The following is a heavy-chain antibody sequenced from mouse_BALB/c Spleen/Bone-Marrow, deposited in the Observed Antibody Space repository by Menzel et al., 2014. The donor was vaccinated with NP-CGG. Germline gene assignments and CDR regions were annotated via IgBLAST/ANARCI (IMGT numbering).Heavy chain of an antibody. V-gene: IGHV1-69*02. CDR1: GYTFTSYW. J-gene: IGHJ4*01. Sequence: QVQLQQPGAELVRPGASVKLSCKASGYTFTSYWINWVKQRPGQGLEWIGNIYPSDSYTNYNQKFKDKATLTVDKSSSTAYMQLSSPTSEDSAVYYCTRRLTGSYDMDYWGQGTSVTVSS. D-gene: IGHD4-1*01. CDR3: TRRLTGSYDMDY. CDR2: IYPSDSYT.